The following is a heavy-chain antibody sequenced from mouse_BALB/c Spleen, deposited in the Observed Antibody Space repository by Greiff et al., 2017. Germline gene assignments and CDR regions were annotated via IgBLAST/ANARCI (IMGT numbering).Heavy chain of an antibody. Sequence: EVQLQESGPGLVKPSQSLSLTCSVTGYSITSGYYWNWIRQFPGNKLEWMGYISYDGSNNYNPSLKNRISITRDTSKNQFFLKLNSVTTEDTATYYCARAYGNPTWFAYWGQGTLVTVSA. D-gene: IGHD2-1*01. J-gene: IGHJ3*01. CDR3: ARAYGNPTWFAY. V-gene: IGHV3-6*02. CDR1: GYSITSGYY. CDR2: ISYDGSN.